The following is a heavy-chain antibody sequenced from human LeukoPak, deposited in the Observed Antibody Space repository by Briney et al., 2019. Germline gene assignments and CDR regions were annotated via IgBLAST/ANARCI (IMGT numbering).Heavy chain of an antibody. CDR3: ASSPGIAAARGLYYFDY. Sequence: GGSLRLSCAASGFTFDDYAMHWVRQAPGKGLEWVSGISWNSGSIGYTDSVKGRFTISRDNAKKSLYLQMNSLRAEDTALYYCASSPGIAAARGLYYFDYWGQGTLVTVSS. J-gene: IGHJ4*02. V-gene: IGHV3-9*01. D-gene: IGHD6-13*01. CDR2: ISWNSGSI. CDR1: GFTFDDYA.